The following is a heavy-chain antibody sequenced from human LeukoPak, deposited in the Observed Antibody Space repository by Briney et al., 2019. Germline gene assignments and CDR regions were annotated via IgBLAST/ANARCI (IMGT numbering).Heavy chain of an antibody. Sequence: GASVNVSCEASGYTFTSYYMHWVRQAPGQGLEWMGIINPSGGSTSYAQKFQGRVTITRDTSTSTVYMELSSLRSEDTAVYYCVCYGSGSYESGAFDIWGQGTMVTVSS. CDR2: INPSGGST. V-gene: IGHV1-46*01. J-gene: IGHJ3*02. CDR3: VCYGSGSYESGAFDI. CDR1: GYTFTSYY. D-gene: IGHD3-10*01.